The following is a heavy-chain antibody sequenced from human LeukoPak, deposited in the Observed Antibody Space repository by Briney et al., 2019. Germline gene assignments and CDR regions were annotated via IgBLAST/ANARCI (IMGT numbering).Heavy chain of an antibody. V-gene: IGHV4-59*08. CDR1: GGSIENNY. J-gene: IGHJ4*02. D-gene: IGHD3-22*01. Sequence: SETLSLTCTVSGGSIENNYWSWIRQPPGKGLEWIGCIFYSGSTIYNPSLKSRVTISVDTSKNQFSLRLSSVTAADTAVYYCARHFDSSAYWYYFGYWGQGILVTVSS. CDR3: ARHFDSSAYWYYFGY. CDR2: IFYSGST.